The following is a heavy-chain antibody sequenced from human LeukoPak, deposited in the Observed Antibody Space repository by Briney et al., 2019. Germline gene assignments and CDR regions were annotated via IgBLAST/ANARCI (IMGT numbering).Heavy chain of an antibody. CDR1: GYTFSRHG. J-gene: IGHJ4*02. CDR2: VSGYNGNT. CDR3: AKDIHPGLDSGASCCFDY. D-gene: IGHD3-22*01. Sequence: VASVKVSCKTSGYTFSRHGITWVRQAPGQGLEWMGWVSGYNGNTNYAQNVQGRVAMTTDTSTNTAYMELRSLRSDDTAVYYCAKDIHPGLDSGASCCFDYWGQGTPVTVSS. V-gene: IGHV1-18*01.